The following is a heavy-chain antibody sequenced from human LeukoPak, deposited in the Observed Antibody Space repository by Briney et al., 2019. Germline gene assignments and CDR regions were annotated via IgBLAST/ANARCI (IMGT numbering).Heavy chain of an antibody. CDR1: GFTFSSYA. J-gene: IGHJ4*02. CDR3: AKPPYCSSTSCTEFDY. Sequence: GGSLRLSCAASGFTFSSYAMSWVRQAPGKGLEWVSAISGSGGSTYYADSVKGRLTISRDNSKNTLYLQMDSLRAEDTAVYYCAKPPYCSSTSCTEFDYWGQGTLVTVSS. CDR2: ISGSGGST. D-gene: IGHD2-2*01. V-gene: IGHV3-23*01.